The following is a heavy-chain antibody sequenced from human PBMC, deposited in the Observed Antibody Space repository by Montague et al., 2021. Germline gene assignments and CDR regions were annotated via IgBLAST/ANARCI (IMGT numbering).Heavy chain of an antibody. CDR3: AVTNPYYYYGMDV. CDR1: GASTSDYY. Sequence: SETLSLTRSVSGASTSDYYWSWIRQPPGKGLEWIGYIYYSRRTNXNPSLKSRVTISVDTSKNQFSLKLSSVTAADTAFYYCAVTNPYYYYGMDVWGQGTTVTVSS. CDR2: IYYSRRT. J-gene: IGHJ6*02. V-gene: IGHV4-59*01. D-gene: IGHD1-14*01.